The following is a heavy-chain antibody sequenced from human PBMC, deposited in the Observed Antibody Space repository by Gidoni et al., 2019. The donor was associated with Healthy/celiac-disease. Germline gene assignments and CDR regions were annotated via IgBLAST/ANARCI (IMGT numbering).Heavy chain of an antibody. Sequence: EVQLVESGGGLVQPGRSLRLSCAASGFTFDDYDMHWVRQAPGKCLEWVSGISWNSGSIGYADSVKGRLTISRYNAKNSLYLQMNSLRAEDTALYYCAKAEKGYCSGGSCLPVDYWGQGTLVTVSS. V-gene: IGHV3-9*01. CDR1: GFTFDDYD. CDR2: ISWNSGSI. D-gene: IGHD2-15*01. CDR3: AKAEKGYCSGGSCLPVDY. J-gene: IGHJ4*02.